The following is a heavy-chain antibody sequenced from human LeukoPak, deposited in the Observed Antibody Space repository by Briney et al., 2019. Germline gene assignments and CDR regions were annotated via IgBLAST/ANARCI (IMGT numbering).Heavy chain of an antibody. V-gene: IGHV4-34*01. CDR2: INHSGST. J-gene: IGHJ5*02. Sequence: PSETLSLTCAVYGGSFSGYYWSWIRQPPGKGLEWIGEINHSGSTNYNPSLKSRVTISVDTSKNQFSLKLSSVTAADTAVYYCARGVRYFSSTSCLNWFDPWGQGTLVTVSS. D-gene: IGHD2-2*01. CDR3: ARGVRYFSSTSCLNWFDP. CDR1: GGSFSGYY.